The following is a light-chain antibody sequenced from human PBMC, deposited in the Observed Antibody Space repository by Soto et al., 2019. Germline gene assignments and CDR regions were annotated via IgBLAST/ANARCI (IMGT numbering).Light chain of an antibody. Sequence: DILMTQSPASLAVSLGERATIKCRSSQTILKSSIKKNSLAWYQQKPGQPPKLLIYWASTRESGVPDRFSGSGSGTDFTLTISSLQAEDVAAYYCQQYYSTPLSFGGGTKVDIK. CDR3: QQYYSTPLS. CDR1: QTILKSSIKKNS. J-gene: IGKJ4*01. V-gene: IGKV4-1*01. CDR2: WAS.